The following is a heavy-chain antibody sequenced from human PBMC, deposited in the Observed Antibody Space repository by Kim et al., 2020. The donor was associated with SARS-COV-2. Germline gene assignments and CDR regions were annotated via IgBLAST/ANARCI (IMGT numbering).Heavy chain of an antibody. CDR2: ISYDGSNK. V-gene: IGHV3-30*18. Sequence: GGSLRLSCAASGFTFSSYGMHWVRQAPGKGLEWVAVISYDGSNKYYADSVKGRFTISRDNSKNTLYLQMNSLRAEDTAVYYCAKAVPYSSGWQNYYGMDVWGQGTTVTVSS. D-gene: IGHD6-19*01. CDR3: AKAVPYSSGWQNYYGMDV. CDR1: GFTFSSYG. J-gene: IGHJ6*02.